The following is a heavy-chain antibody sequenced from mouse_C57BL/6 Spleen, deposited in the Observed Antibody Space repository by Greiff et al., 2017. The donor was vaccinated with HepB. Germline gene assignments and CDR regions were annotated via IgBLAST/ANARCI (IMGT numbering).Heavy chain of an antibody. CDR1: GFTFSDYG. V-gene: IGHV5-17*01. Sequence: VESGGGLVKPGGSLKLSCAASGFTFSDYGMHWVRQAPEKGLEWVAYISSGSSTIYYADTVKGRFTITRDNAKNTLFLQMTSLRSEDTAMYYCARPYWNWYFDVWGTGTTVTVSS. J-gene: IGHJ1*03. CDR2: ISSGSSTI. CDR3: ARPYWNWYFDV. D-gene: IGHD2-10*01.